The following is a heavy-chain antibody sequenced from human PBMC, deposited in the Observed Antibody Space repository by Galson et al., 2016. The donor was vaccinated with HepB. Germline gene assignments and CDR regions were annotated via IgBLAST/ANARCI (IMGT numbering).Heavy chain of an antibody. D-gene: IGHD6-13*01. CDR1: GFTVSGNF. V-gene: IGHV3-53*01. CDR2: IYNEGNT. Sequence: SLRLSCAASGFTVSGNFMTWVRQAPGQGLEWVSTIYNEGNTYYAESAKGRFTISRDNSKNTLYLQMNSLRVEDTAMCYCARDQSSFSVPRRPVGMDVWGQGTTVTVSS. J-gene: IGHJ6*02. CDR3: ARDQSSFSVPRRPVGMDV.